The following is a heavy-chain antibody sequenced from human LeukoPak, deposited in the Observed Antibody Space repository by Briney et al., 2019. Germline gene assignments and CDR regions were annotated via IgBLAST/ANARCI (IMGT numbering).Heavy chain of an antibody. CDR3: AGVDYYDSSGYYFNNWFDP. Sequence: PSETLSLTCTVSGGSISSYYWSWIRQPPGKGLEWIGYIYYSGSTNYNPSLKSRVTISVDTSKNQFSLKLSSVTAADTAVYYCAGVDYYDSSGYYFNNWFDPWGQGTLVTVSS. CDR2: IYYSGST. V-gene: IGHV4-59*01. D-gene: IGHD3-22*01. J-gene: IGHJ5*02. CDR1: GGSISSYY.